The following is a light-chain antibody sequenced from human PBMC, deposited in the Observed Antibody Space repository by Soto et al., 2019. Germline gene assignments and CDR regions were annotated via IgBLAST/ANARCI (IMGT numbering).Light chain of an antibody. J-gene: IGLJ3*02. CDR1: GSNIGAGFS. CDR3: KSYDSSLGAWV. CDR2: GN. Sequence: QSVLTQPPSVSGAPGQRVTISCTGSGSNIGAGFSVHWYQQIPGAAPKLLFNGNTRPSGVPDRFSVSKSGASASLAITGVQAGDEADYYCKSYDSSLGAWVFGGGTKLTVL. V-gene: IGLV1-40*01.